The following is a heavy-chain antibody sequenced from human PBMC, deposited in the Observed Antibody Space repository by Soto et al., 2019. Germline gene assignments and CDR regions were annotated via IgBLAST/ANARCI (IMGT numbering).Heavy chain of an antibody. CDR3: ARGLWGDYVHYYYYCYYMDV. D-gene: IGHD4-17*01. V-gene: IGHV4-34*01. CDR1: GGSFSGYY. Sequence: SETLSLTCAVYGGSFSGYYWSWIRQPPGKGLEWIGEINHSGSTNYNPSLKSRVTISVDTSKNQFSLKLSSVTAADTAVYYCARGLWGDYVHYYYYCYYMDVWGKGTTVTVSS. J-gene: IGHJ6*03. CDR2: INHSGST.